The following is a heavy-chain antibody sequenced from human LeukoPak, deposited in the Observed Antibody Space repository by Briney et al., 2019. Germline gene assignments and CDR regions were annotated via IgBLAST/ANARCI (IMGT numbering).Heavy chain of an antibody. CDR1: GFTFSSYG. Sequence: GGSLRLSCAASGFTFSSYGMNWVRQAPGKGLEWVAVISYDGSNKYYADSVKGRFTISRDNSKNTLYLQMNSLRAEDTAVYYCAGDSSGYSYYFDYWGQGTLVTVSS. CDR2: ISYDGSNK. CDR3: AGDSSGYSYYFDY. J-gene: IGHJ4*02. D-gene: IGHD3-22*01. V-gene: IGHV3-30*03.